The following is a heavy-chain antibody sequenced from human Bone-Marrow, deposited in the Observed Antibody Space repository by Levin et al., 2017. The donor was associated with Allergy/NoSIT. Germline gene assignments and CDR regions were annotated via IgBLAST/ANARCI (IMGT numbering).Heavy chain of an antibody. V-gene: IGHV3-23*01. Sequence: PGESLKISCAASGFIFNTFALSWVRLAPGKGPEWVSTIGGSGTNTYYAESVRGRFTISRDNSGNTLYLQMNSLRAEDTAIYFCAEGVSSIDSSGYRDFYYYYMDVWGRGTTVTVSS. CDR2: IGGSGTNT. CDR1: GFIFNTFA. J-gene: IGHJ6*03. CDR3: AEGVSSIDSSGYRDFYYYYMDV. D-gene: IGHD5-12*01.